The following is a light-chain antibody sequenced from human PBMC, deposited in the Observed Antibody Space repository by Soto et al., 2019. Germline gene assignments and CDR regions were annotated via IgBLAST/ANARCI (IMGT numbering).Light chain of an antibody. Sequence: QSVLTQPPSVSGAPGQRVTISCTGSSSNIGAGYDVHWYQQSPGTAPKLLIYGNSNRPSGVPDRFSGSKSGTSASLAITGLQDEDEADYYCHSSDSSLSGVFGGGTKVNVL. CDR3: HSSDSSLSGV. V-gene: IGLV1-40*01. CDR2: GNS. J-gene: IGLJ2*01. CDR1: SSNIGAGYD.